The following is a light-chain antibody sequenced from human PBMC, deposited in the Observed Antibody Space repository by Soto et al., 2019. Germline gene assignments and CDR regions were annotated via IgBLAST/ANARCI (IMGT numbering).Light chain of an antibody. CDR3: SSFTTDSTYV. Sequence: QSALTQPTSVSGSPGQSITISCTGNHNDIGTYDYVSWYQQHPGRAPRLLIHGVTTRPSGISGRFSASKSGLTASLTISGLQPEDEADYYCSSFTTDSTYVFGTGTKSPS. CDR1: HNDIGTYDY. J-gene: IGLJ1*01. CDR2: GVT. V-gene: IGLV2-14*03.